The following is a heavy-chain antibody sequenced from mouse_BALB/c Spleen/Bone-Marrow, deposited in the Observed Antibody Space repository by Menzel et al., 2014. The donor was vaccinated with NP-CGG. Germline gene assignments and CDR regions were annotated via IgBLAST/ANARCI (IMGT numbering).Heavy chain of an antibody. V-gene: IGHV1S137*01. CDR3: ARDLDY. Sequence: VQRVESGAELVRPGVSVKISCKGPGYTFTDYAMHWVKQSHAKSLEWIGVISTYYGDATYNQKFEGKATMTVDKSSSTAYMELARLTSEDSAIYYCARDLDYWGQGTTLTVSS. J-gene: IGHJ2*01. CDR2: ISTYYGDA. CDR1: GYTFTDYA.